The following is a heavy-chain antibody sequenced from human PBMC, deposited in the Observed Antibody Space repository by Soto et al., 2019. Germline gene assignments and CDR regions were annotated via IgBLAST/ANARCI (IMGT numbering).Heavy chain of an antibody. D-gene: IGHD2-15*01. Sequence: GGSLRLSCVASGSTFWGDWMSWVRQAPGKGLEWVANIKQDGSAKQYLDSVRGRFTISRDNSKNSVYLQMNSLRAEDTALYYCARDFYGGFSYGPGDNWGQGTLATVSS. CDR1: GSTFWGDW. CDR2: IKQDGSAK. CDR3: ARDFYGGFSYGPGDN. V-gene: IGHV3-7*01. J-gene: IGHJ4*02.